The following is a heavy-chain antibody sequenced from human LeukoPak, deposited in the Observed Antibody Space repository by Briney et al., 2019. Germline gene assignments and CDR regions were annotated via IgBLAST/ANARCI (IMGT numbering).Heavy chain of an antibody. CDR2: ISGSGGST. D-gene: IGHD3-9*01. Sequence: PGGSLRLSCAASGFTFSSYGMSWVRQAPGKGLEWVSAISGSGGSTYYADSVKGRFTISRDNSKNTLYLQMNSLRAEDTAVYYCAKPSSYDILTGYRNWGQGTLVTVSS. CDR1: GFTFSSYG. V-gene: IGHV3-23*01. J-gene: IGHJ4*02. CDR3: AKPSSYDILTGYRN.